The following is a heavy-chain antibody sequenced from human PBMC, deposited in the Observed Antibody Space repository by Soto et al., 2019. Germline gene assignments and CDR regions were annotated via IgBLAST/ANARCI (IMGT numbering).Heavy chain of an antibody. CDR2: MTGSGATT. CDR1: GFYFSTFA. Sequence: PGGSLRLSCAASGFYFSTFAMSWVRQAPGQGLEFVSSMTGSGATTYYADSVNGRFTISRDNSKNTLFLQMNSLRGEDTAVYYCVKLLLVAAGPLGFESWGQGALVTVSS. V-gene: IGHV3-23*01. CDR3: VKLLLVAAGPLGFES. J-gene: IGHJ4*02. D-gene: IGHD6-25*01.